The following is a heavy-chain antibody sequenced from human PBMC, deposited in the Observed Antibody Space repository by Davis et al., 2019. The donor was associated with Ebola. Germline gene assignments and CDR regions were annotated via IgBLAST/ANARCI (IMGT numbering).Heavy chain of an antibody. CDR1: GFTFSGSA. V-gene: IGHV3-73*01. CDR2: IRSKANSYAT. CDR3: TSAVTNGDY. J-gene: IGHJ4*02. D-gene: IGHD4-17*01. Sequence: PGGSLRLSCPASGFTFSGSAMHWVRQASGKGLEWVGRIRSKANSYATAYAASVKGRFTISRDDSKNTAYLQMNSLKTEDTAVDYCTSAVTNGDYWGQGTLVTVSS.